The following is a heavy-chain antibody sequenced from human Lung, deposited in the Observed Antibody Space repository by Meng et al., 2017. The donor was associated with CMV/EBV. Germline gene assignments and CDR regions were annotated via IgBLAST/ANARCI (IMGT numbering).Heavy chain of an antibody. V-gene: IGHV1-18*01. Sequence: ASVKVSCKASGYTFTSYGISWVRQAPGQGLEWMGWISAYNGNTNYAQKLQGRVTMTTDTSTSTAYMELRSLRSDDTAVYYCARDRTPDIVVPHYYYYGMDVWGQGTTDTVSS. CDR2: ISAYNGNT. CDR3: ARDRTPDIVVPHYYYYGMDV. CDR1: GYTFTSYG. D-gene: IGHD2-2*01. J-gene: IGHJ6*02.